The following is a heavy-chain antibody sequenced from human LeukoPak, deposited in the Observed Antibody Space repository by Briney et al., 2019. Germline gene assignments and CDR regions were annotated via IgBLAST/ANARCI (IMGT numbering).Heavy chain of an antibody. CDR2: INPTSGGT. V-gene: IGHV1-2*02. Sequence: GSSVKVSCKASGYTFTGYYMYWVRQAPGQGLEWMGWINPTSGGTNYAQKFQGRVTMTRDTSISTAYMELSRLRSDDTAVYYCARASVTMVRGVIITSAFDIWGQGTMVTVSS. J-gene: IGHJ3*02. CDR3: ARASVTMVRGVIITSAFDI. CDR1: GYTFTGYY. D-gene: IGHD3-10*01.